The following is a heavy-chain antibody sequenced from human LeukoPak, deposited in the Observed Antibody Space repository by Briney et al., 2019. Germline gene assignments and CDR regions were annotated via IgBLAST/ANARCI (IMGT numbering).Heavy chain of an antibody. CDR1: EFTISRYW. J-gene: IGHJ6*02. CDR2: ISYDGSNE. Sequence: GGSLRLSCAASEFTISRYWMHWVRQAPGKGLEWVALISYDGSNEYYADSVRGRFTISRDNSKFTLYMQMNSLRAEDTAVYYCARVRAGYCTSTSCYTGMDVWGQGTTVTVSS. CDR3: ARVRAGYCTSTSCYTGMDV. D-gene: IGHD2-2*01. V-gene: IGHV3-30*03.